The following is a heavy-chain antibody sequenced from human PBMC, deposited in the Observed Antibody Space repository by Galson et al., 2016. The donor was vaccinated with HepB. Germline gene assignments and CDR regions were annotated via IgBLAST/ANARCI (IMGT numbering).Heavy chain of an antibody. D-gene: IGHD3-10*01. CDR2: ISSSSTTI. V-gene: IGHV3-48*01. CDR3: ARDRDLADALDV. J-gene: IGHJ3*01. CDR1: GFTFSSYS. Sequence: SLRLSCAAPGFTFSSYSTNWVRQAPGKGLEWISYISSSSTTIYYADSVKGRFTISRDNGKNSLYLQVNSLRGEDTAVYYCARDRDLADALDVWGQGKMVTVSS.